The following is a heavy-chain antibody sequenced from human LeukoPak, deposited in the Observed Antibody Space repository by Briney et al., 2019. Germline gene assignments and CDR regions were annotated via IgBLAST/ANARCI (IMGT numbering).Heavy chain of an antibody. CDR3: ARGGGWSPYYFDY. CDR2: IYYSGST. J-gene: IGHJ4*02. D-gene: IGHD6-19*01. Sequence: PSETLSLTCTVSGGSISSYYWNWIRQPPGKGLEWIGYIYYSGSTNYNPSLKSRVTISVDTSKNQFSLKLSSVNDADTAVYYCARGGGWSPYYFDYWGQGTLVTVSS. CDR1: GGSISSYY. V-gene: IGHV4-59*01.